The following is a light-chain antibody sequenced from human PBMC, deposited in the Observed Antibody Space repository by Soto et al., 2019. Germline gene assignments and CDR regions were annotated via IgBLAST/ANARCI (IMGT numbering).Light chain of an antibody. CDR1: QYIASSY. J-gene: IGKJ4*01. CDR3: QPYNNWPLT. V-gene: IGKV3-20*01. CDR2: GAS. Sequence: EIVLTQSPGTLSLSPGEGATLSCRSSQYIASSYLAWYQQRRGQAPRLLIYGASSRATGIPDRFSGRGSGPEFTLTINSLQSEDFAIYYCQPYNNWPLTFGGGTKVDIK.